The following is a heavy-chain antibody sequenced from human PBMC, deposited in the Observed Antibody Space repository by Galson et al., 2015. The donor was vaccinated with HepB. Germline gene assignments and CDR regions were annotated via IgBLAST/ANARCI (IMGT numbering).Heavy chain of an antibody. J-gene: IGHJ6*02. CDR1: GYTFIGYD. V-gene: IGHV1-2*02. D-gene: IGHD2-2*01. CDR3: ARWAYIDDYCSTYRRSYYYHLDV. Sequence: SVKVSCKASGYTFIGYDIHWVRQAPGQGLEWLGWINPNSGGTNYAQRFQGRVTMTRDTSSSTAYMELSRLRSDDTAVYYCARWAYIDDYCSTYRRSYYYHLDVRGRGTTVPVS. CDR2: INPNSGGT.